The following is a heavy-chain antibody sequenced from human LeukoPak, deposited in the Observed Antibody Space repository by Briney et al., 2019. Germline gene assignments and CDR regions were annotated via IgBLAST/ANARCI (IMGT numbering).Heavy chain of an antibody. J-gene: IGHJ4*02. Sequence: GGSLRLSCAASGFTFSDYDMHWVRQATGKGLEWVSSIGTAGDTYYTGSVKGRFTISRENAKNSLYLQMNSLRAGDTAVYYCARVAKERVGGVYYFDYWGQGTLVTASS. CDR3: ARVAKERVGGVYYFDY. CDR2: IGTAGDT. D-gene: IGHD1-1*01. CDR1: GFTFSDYD. V-gene: IGHV3-13*01.